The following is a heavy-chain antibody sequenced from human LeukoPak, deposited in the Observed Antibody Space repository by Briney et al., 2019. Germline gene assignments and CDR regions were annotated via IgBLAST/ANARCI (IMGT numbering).Heavy chain of an antibody. J-gene: IGHJ4*02. CDR1: GFTFSDYY. D-gene: IGHD3-22*01. CDR2: ISSSGSTI. CDR3: ATSLIYDSSGPSIFDY. V-gene: IGHV3-11*01. Sequence: PGGSLRLSCAASGFTFSDYYMSWIRQAPGKGLEWVSYISSSGSTIYYADSVKGRFTISRDNAKNSLYLQMISLRAEDTAVYYCATSLIYDSSGPSIFDYWAREPWSPSPQ.